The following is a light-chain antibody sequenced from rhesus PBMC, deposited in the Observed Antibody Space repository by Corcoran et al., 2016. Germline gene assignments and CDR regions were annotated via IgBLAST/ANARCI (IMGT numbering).Light chain of an antibody. CDR2: KAY. J-gene: IGKJ2*01. Sequence: DIQMTQSPSSLSASVGDTVTITCRASQSISSWLAWYQQKPGKAPTVLIYKAYSLQPGVPSRFSGSGSGTDFTLPISLLQSDDFATYYCKQYTSSPYSFGQGTIGEIK. V-gene: IGKV1-22*01. CDR3: KQYTSSPYS. CDR1: QSISSW.